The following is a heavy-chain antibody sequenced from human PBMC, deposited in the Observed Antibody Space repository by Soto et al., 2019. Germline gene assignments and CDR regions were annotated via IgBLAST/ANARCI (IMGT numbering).Heavy chain of an antibody. CDR3: ARDALGYYDSSGYPDY. V-gene: IGHV3-30-3*01. Sequence: PGGSLRLSCAASGFTFSSYAMHWVRQAPGKGLEWVAVISYDGSNKYYADSVKGRFTISRDNSKNTLYLQMNSLRAEDTAVYYCARDALGYYDSSGYPDYWGQGTLVTVSS. J-gene: IGHJ4*02. CDR2: ISYDGSNK. CDR1: GFTFSSYA. D-gene: IGHD3-22*01.